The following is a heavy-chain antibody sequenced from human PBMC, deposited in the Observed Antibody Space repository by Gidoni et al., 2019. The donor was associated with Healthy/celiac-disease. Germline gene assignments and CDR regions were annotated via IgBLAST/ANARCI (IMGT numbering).Heavy chain of an antibody. Sequence: QLQLQESGPGLVEPSETLSPTCTVSGGSISSSSYYWGWIRQPPGKGLEWIGSIDYSGSTYYTPSLKSRGTISVDTSKKQFSLKLGSVTAADTAVYYCTRRGSWFDPWGQGTLVTVSS. CDR2: IDYSGST. J-gene: IGHJ5*02. D-gene: IGHD3-16*01. CDR1: GGSISSSSYY. CDR3: TRRGSWFDP. V-gene: IGHV4-39*01.